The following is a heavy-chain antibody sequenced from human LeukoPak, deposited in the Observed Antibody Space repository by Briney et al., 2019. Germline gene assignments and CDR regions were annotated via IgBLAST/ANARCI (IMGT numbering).Heavy chain of an antibody. Sequence: PGGSLRLSCAASGFTFSNAWMSWVRQAPGKGLEWVGRIKSKTDGGTTDYAAPVKGRFTISRDDSKNTLYLQMNSLKTGDTAVYYCTTGGVVVPAARTYYYYGMDVWGQGTTVTVSS. CDR1: GFTFSNAW. V-gene: IGHV3-15*01. J-gene: IGHJ6*02. CDR3: TTGGVVVPAARTYYYYGMDV. D-gene: IGHD2-2*01. CDR2: IKSKTDGGTT.